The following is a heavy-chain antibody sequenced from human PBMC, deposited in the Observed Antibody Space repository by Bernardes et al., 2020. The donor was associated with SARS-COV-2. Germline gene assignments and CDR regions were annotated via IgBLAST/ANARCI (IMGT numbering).Heavy chain of an antibody. CDR3: ARHTYDFWSGYQVDY. D-gene: IGHD3-3*01. J-gene: IGHJ4*02. V-gene: IGHV4-39*01. CDR2: VYYTGIT. Sequence: TLSLTCTVSGGSISSSSYYWDWIRQPPGKGLEWIWSVYYTGITYHNSSLKSRVTISVDTSKNHFSLNLSSVTAADTAVYYCARHTYDFWSGYQVDYWGQGTLVTVSS. CDR1: GGSISSSSYY.